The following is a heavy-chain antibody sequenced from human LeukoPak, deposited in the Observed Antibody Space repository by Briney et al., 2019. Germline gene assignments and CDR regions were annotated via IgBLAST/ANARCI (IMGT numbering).Heavy chain of an antibody. CDR3: ARARLVSSGRFDY. Sequence: SETLSLTCTVSGGSICSYNWCWIQAPPEKGLEWIGNIYYGGSTDYNQSLQSRVTISKDTSKTQFSLRLSSVTAADTAVYYCARARLVSSGRFDYWGQGTLVTVSS. D-gene: IGHD3-22*01. J-gene: IGHJ4*02. CDR1: GGSICSYN. V-gene: IGHV4-59*01. CDR2: IYYGGST.